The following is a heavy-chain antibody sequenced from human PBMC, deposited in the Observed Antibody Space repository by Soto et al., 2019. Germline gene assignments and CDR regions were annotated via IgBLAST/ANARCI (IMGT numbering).Heavy chain of an antibody. CDR2: INAGNGNT. J-gene: IGHJ3*02. CDR3: ARAGFCSTTSCADAFDI. D-gene: IGHD2-2*01. CDR1: GYTFTNYA. V-gene: IGHV1-3*01. Sequence: QVQLVQSGAEVKKPGASVKVSCKASGYTFTNYAMHWVRQAPGQRPEWMGWINAGNGNTRFSQRFQGRVTITRDTSGNIAYMEVSSLTSEDTAVYYCARAGFCSTTSCADAFDIWGQGTMVTVSS.